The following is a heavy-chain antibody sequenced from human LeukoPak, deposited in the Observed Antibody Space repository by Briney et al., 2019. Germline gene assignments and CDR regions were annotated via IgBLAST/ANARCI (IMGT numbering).Heavy chain of an antibody. CDR2: IYYSGST. CDR1: GGSISSSSYY. Sequence: SETLSLTCTVSGGSISSSSYYWGWIRQPPGKGLEWIGSIYYSGSTYYNPSLKSRVTISVDTSKNQFSLKLSSVTAADTAVYYCARFPGSAEYRHYYYMDVWGKGTTVTVS. D-gene: IGHD2-15*01. J-gene: IGHJ6*03. V-gene: IGHV4-39*07. CDR3: ARFPGSAEYRHYYYMDV.